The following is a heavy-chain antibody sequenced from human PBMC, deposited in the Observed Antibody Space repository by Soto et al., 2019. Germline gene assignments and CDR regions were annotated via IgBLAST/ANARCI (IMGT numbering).Heavy chain of an antibody. CDR3: ARSPRSSPYFDY. D-gene: IGHD6-13*01. Sequence: PGESLRISCRCSGYTFSNFWIAWVRHLPGKGLEWMGIIYPGDHETRYSPSFHGKVTISADKSINTAYPQWSSLEASDSAFYYCARSPRSSPYFDYWGQGALVTV. CDR1: GYTFSNFW. J-gene: IGHJ4*02. V-gene: IGHV5-51*01. CDR2: IYPGDHET.